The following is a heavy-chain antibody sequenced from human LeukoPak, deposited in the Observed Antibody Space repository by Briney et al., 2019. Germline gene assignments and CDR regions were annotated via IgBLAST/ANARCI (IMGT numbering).Heavy chain of an antibody. CDR2: IRSKAYGGTT. CDR3: TREGCSSNSCANWFDP. D-gene: IGHD2-2*01. Sequence: PGGSLRLSCTASGFTFGDYAMSWVRQAPGKGLEWVGFIRSKAYGGTTEYAASVKGRFTISRDDSKSIAYLQMNSLKTEDTAVYYCTREGCSSNSCANWFDPWGQGTLVTVSS. V-gene: IGHV3-49*04. J-gene: IGHJ5*02. CDR1: GFTFGDYA.